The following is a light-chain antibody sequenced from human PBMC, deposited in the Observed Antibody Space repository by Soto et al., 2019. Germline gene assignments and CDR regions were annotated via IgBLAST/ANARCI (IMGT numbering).Light chain of an antibody. J-gene: IGKJ1*01. CDR3: QQYGSSGT. Sequence: IVLTQSPGTLSLSPGERATLSYRASQSVTTQLAWYQQKPGQAPRLIIHGASSRATGVPDRITGSGSGTDFTLSISRLEPEDFAVYYCQQYGSSGTFGQGTKVDIK. CDR2: GAS. CDR1: QSVTTQ. V-gene: IGKV3-20*01.